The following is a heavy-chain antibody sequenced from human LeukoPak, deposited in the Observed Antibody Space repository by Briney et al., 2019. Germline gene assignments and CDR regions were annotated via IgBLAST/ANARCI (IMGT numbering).Heavy chain of an antibody. Sequence: GGSLRLSCAASAFTFSNAWMSWVRQAPGKGLEWVGHIKSKTDGGTTDYAAPVKGRFTISRDDSKNTLYLQMNSLKTEDTAVYYCTSLRSIATDYWGQGTLVTVSS. CDR1: AFTFSNAW. D-gene: IGHD2-2*01. V-gene: IGHV3-15*01. J-gene: IGHJ4*02. CDR3: TSLRSIATDY. CDR2: IKSKTDGGTT.